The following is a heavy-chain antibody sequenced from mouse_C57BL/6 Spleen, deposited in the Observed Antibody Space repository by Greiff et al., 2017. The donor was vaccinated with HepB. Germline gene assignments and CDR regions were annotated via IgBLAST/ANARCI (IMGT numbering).Heavy chain of an antibody. Sequence: EVQLQQSGPELVKPGASVKISCKASGYTFTDYYMNWVKQSHGKSLEWIGDINPNNGGTSYNQKFKGKATLTVDKSSSTAYMELRSLTSEDSAVYYCARERENYSNYFDYWGQGTTLTVSS. J-gene: IGHJ2*01. V-gene: IGHV1-26*01. CDR1: GYTFTDYY. D-gene: IGHD2-5*01. CDR3: ARERENYSNYFDY. CDR2: INPNNGGT.